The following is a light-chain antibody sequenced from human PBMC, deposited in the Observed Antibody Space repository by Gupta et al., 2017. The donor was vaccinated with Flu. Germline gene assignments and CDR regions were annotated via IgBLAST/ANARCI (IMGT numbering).Light chain of an antibody. J-gene: IGKJ2*01. V-gene: IGKV1-33*01. CDR2: DTY. CDR1: QSISNF. CDR3: QQYYHVPYT. Sequence: PSSLSAFVGDRVTITCQASQSISNFLNWYHQRPGRVPRLLIYDTYSPQAGVPSRFRGTRSGTDFTLTISSLQPKDFATYYCQQYYHVPYTFGRGTKVEIK.